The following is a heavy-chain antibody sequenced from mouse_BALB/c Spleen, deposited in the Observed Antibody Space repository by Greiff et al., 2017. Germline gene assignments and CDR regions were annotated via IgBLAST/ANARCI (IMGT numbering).Heavy chain of an antibody. CDR2: ISYSGST. J-gene: IGHJ2*01. CDR3: AYYGYAFDY. Sequence: EVQLQESGPGLVKPSQSLSLTCTVTGYSITSDYAWNWIRQFPGNKLEWMGYISYSGSTSYNPSLKSRISITRDTSKNQFFLHLNSVTTQDTATYYCAYYGYAFDYWGKGTTLTVSS. CDR1: GYSITSDYA. D-gene: IGHD2-2*01. V-gene: IGHV3-2*02.